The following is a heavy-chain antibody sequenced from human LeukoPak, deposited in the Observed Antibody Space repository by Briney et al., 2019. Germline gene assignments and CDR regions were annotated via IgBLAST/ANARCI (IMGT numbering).Heavy chain of an antibody. Sequence: AEPVSLICAVCGGLYSGYYGRWIRQPPGKGLEWSGEINHNGSTNYNPSPNSRDTTSVATSKNQYSLKLSSVAAADTAVDYCATGRTPRWTGHPFDYWGQGTLVTVSS. CDR3: ATGRTPRWTGHPFDY. CDR1: GGLYSGYY. V-gene: IGHV4-34*01. D-gene: IGHD3/OR15-3a*01. CDR2: INHNGST. J-gene: IGHJ4*02.